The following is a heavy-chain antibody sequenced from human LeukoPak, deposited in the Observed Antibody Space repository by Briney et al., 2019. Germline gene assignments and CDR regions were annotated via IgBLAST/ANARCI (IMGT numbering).Heavy chain of an antibody. V-gene: IGHV1-69*05. D-gene: IGHD2-8*01. J-gene: IGHJ4*02. CDR2: IIPIFGTA. CDR1: GGTFSSYA. CDR3: ARGVLMVYAPYYFDY. Sequence: GASVKVSCKASGGTFSSYAISWVRQAPGQGLEWMGGIIPIFGTANYAQKFQGRVTITTDESTSTAYMELSSLRSEDTAVYYCARGVLMVYAPYYFDYWGQGTLVTVSS.